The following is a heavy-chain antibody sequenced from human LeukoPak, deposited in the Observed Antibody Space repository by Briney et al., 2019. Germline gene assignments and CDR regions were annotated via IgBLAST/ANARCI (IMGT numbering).Heavy chain of an antibody. CDR1: GYTFTSYD. CDR3: ARDSGALRIVGATVRAFDI. J-gene: IGHJ3*02. CDR2: MNPNSGNT. V-gene: IGHV1-8*03. D-gene: IGHD1-26*01. Sequence: GASVKVSCKASGYTFTSYDINWVRQATGQGLEWMGWMNPNSGNTGYAQKFQGRVTITTDESTSTAYMELSSLRSEDTAVYYCARDSGALRIVGATVRAFDIWGQGTMVTVSS.